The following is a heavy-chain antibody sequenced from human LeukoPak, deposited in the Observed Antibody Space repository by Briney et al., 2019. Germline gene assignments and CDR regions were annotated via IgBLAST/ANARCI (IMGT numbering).Heavy chain of an antibody. CDR1: GGTFSSYT. Sequence: SAKVSCKASGGTFSSYTISWVRQAPGQGLEWMGRIIPILGIANYAQKFQGRVTITADKSTSTAYMELSSLRSEDTAVYYCANSQRRFLEELYYYYYMDVWGKGTTVTVSS. CDR2: IIPILGIA. V-gene: IGHV1-69*02. D-gene: IGHD3-3*01. J-gene: IGHJ6*03. CDR3: ANSQRRFLEELYYYYYMDV.